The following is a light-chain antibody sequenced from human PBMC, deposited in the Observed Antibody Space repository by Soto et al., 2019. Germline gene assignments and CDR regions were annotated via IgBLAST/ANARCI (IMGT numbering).Light chain of an antibody. CDR1: SSDVGSRNL. CDR2: EAS. J-gene: IGLJ1*01. V-gene: IGLV2-23*01. Sequence: QSALTQPASVSGSPGQTITISCAGTSSDVGSRNLVSWYQQYPGEVPKLIIFEASQRPSGVSHRFSGSKSGSTASLTISGLQAEDEADYYCCSHANGSTYVFGSGTKATVL. CDR3: CSHANGSTYV.